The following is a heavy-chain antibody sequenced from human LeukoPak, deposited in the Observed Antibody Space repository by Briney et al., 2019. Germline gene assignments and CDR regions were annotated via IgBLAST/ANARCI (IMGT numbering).Heavy chain of an antibody. D-gene: IGHD3-22*01. V-gene: IGHV3-9*01. CDR3: AKGSVVVITGYFDY. Sequence: GGSLRLSCAASGFTFDDYAMHWVRHAPGKGLEWVSGISWNSGSIGYADSVKGRFTISRDNAKNSLYLQMNSLRAGDTALYYCAKGSVVVITGYFDYWGQGTLVTVSS. J-gene: IGHJ4*02. CDR1: GFTFDDYA. CDR2: ISWNSGSI.